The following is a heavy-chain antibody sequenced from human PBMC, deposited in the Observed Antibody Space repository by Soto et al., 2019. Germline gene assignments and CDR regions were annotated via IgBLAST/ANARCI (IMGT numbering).Heavy chain of an antibody. V-gene: IGHV4-34*01. D-gene: IGHD3-9*01. CDR3: ARGRTNYDILTGYYTPFDY. J-gene: IGHJ4*02. CDR1: GESFSGYY. CDR2: INHSGST. Sequence: SETLSLTCAVYGESFSGYYWSWIRQPPGKGLEWIGEINHSGSTNYNPSLKSRVTISVDTSKNQFSLKLSSVTAADTAVYYCARGRTNYDILTGYYTPFDYWGQGTLVTVSS.